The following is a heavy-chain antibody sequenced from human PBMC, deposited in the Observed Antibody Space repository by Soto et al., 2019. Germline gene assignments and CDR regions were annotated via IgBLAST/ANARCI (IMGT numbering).Heavy chain of an antibody. Sequence: QLQLQESGPGLVKPSETLSLTCTVPGGSISSSSYYWGWIRQPPGKGLEWIGSIYYSGSTYYNPSLKSRVTISVDTSKNQFSLKLSSVTAADTAVYYCATQKGVDIVANFDYWGQGTLVTVSS. CDR2: IYYSGST. V-gene: IGHV4-39*01. CDR1: GGSISSSSYY. J-gene: IGHJ4*02. CDR3: ATQKGVDIVANFDY. D-gene: IGHD5-12*01.